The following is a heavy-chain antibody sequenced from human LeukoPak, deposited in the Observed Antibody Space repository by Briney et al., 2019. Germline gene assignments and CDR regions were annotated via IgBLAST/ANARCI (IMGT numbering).Heavy chain of an antibody. CDR2: IWYDGSNK. Sequence: GGSLRLSCAASSGLLFSSHGMHWVRQAPGKGLEWVAVIWYDGSNKYYADSVKGRFTISRDSSKNTLYLQMNSLRAEDTAVYCCARDRELTSYDSAAFDIWGQGTMVTVSS. V-gene: IGHV3-33*01. J-gene: IGHJ3*02. D-gene: IGHD3-22*01. CDR3: ARDRELTSYDSAAFDI. CDR1: GLLFSSHG.